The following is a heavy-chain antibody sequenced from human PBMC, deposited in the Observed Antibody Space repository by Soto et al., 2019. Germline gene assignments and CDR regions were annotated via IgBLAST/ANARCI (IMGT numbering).Heavy chain of an antibody. D-gene: IGHD2-2*01. CDR2: ISTSGSTV. Sequence: LGGSLRLSCAASRFTFSTYEMNWVRQAPGKGLEWVSYISTSGSTVYYADSVKGRFTISRDNTRNSLYLQMNSLRDEDTALYYCVRYCSTTLCNGVATRTFDYWGQGTLVTVSS. V-gene: IGHV3-48*03. J-gene: IGHJ4*02. CDR1: RFTFSTYE. CDR3: VRYCSTTLCNGVATRTFDY.